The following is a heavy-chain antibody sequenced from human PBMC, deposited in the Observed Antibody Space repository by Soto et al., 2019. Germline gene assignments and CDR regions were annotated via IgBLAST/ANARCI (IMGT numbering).Heavy chain of an antibody. CDR2: IVVGSGNT. V-gene: IGHV1-58*01. Sequence: SVKVSCKASGFTFTSSAVQWVRQARGQRLEWIGWIVVGSGNTNYAQKFQERVTITRDISTSTAYMELSSLRSEDTAVYYCAADWGYGDYYYYYGMDVWGQGTTVTVSS. J-gene: IGHJ6*02. CDR3: AADWGYGDYYYYYGMDV. D-gene: IGHD4-17*01. CDR1: GFTFTSSA.